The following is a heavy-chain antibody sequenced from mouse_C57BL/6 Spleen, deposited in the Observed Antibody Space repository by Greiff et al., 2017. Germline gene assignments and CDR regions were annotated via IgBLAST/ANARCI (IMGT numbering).Heavy chain of an antibody. V-gene: IGHV1-9*01. CDR2: ILPAGGNT. D-gene: IGHD3-2*02. CDR3: AKVQLRPPYAIDY. J-gene: IGHJ4*01. Sequence: QVQLKESGAELMKPGASVKLSCKATGYTFTGYWIEWVKQRPGHGLEWIGEILPAGGNTNYNEKFKGKATFTTDTSSNTAYMQLSSLTTEDSAIYYCAKVQLRPPYAIDYWGQGTSVTVSS. CDR1: GYTFTGYW.